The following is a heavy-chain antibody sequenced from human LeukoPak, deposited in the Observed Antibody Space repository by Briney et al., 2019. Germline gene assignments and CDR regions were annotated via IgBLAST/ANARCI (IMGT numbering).Heavy chain of an antibody. V-gene: IGHV4-61*01. Sequence: SETLSPTCTVSGGSVSSGSYYWSWIRQPPGKGLEWIGYIYYSGSTNYNPSLKSRVTISVDTSKNQFSLELSSVTAADTAVYYCARAHGDYFDYWGQGTLVTVSS. J-gene: IGHJ4*02. D-gene: IGHD3-10*01. CDR1: GGSVSSGSYY. CDR2: IYYSGST. CDR3: ARAHGDYFDY.